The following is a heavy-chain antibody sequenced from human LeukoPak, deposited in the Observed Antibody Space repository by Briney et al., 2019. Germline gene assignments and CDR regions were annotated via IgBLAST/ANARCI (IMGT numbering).Heavy chain of an antibody. Sequence: ASVKVSCKTSGYTFTDYYLHWVRQAPGQGLEWVGWIHPNSGATHYAQKFQGRLTMTRDTSISTVYMELTRLRSDDTAVYYCARPSRSVSTAGAFDIWGQGTMVTVSS. CDR2: IHPNSGAT. CDR3: ARPSRSVSTAGAFDI. CDR1: GYTFTDYY. J-gene: IGHJ3*02. D-gene: IGHD5/OR15-5a*01. V-gene: IGHV1-2*02.